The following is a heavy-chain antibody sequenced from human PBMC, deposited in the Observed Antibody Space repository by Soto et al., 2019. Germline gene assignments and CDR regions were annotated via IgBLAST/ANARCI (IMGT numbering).Heavy chain of an antibody. D-gene: IGHD2-2*01. V-gene: IGHV3-74*01. J-gene: IGHJ6*03. Sequence: QPGGSLRLSCAASGFTFSSYWMHWVRQAPGKGLVWVSRINSDGSSTSYADSVKGRFTISRDNAKNTLYLQMNSLRAEDTAVYYCARPYCSSTSSCYYYYMDVWGKGTTVTVS. CDR3: ARPYCSSTSSCYYYYMDV. CDR1: GFTFSSYW. CDR2: INSDGSST.